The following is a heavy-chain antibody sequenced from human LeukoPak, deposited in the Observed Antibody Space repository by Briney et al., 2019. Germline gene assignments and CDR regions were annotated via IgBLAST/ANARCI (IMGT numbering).Heavy chain of an antibody. Sequence: KTSETLSLTCTASGGSISSYYWSWIRQPPGKGLEWIGYIYYSGSTNYNPSLKSRVTISVDTSKNQFSLKLSSVTAADTAVYYCAGGSYSFLYFDYWGQGTLVTVSS. CDR3: AGGSYSFLYFDY. V-gene: IGHV4-59*01. CDR1: GGSISSYY. CDR2: IYYSGST. J-gene: IGHJ4*02. D-gene: IGHD1-26*01.